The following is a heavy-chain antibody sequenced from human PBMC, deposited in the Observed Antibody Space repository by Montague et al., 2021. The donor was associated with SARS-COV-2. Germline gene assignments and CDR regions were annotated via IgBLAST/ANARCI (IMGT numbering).Heavy chain of an antibody. Sequence: TLSLTCTVSGGSISSGGYYWSWIRQPPGKGLEWIGYIYHSGSTYYNPSLKSRVTISVDTSKNQFSLKLSSVTAADTAVYYCARLTAGYCSGGSCYWGTGFDYWGQGTLVTVSS. D-gene: IGHD2-15*01. CDR1: GGSISSGGYY. V-gene: IGHV4-31*03. J-gene: IGHJ4*02. CDR2: IYHSGST. CDR3: ARLTAGYCSGGSCYWGTGFDY.